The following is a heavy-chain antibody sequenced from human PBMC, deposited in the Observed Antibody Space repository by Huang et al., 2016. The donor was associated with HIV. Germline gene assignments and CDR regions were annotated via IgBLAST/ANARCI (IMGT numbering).Heavy chain of an antibody. Sequence: QVQLLESGPGLVQPSQTLSLTCTVPGGSIPTGGYYWRWIRQSAGKGLEWNGHISTSWSTNHNPSRQGRVTISVDTSKNQVSLRLDAVTAADTAVHCCARDGFEYLKTYWYFDVWGRGTLVTVSS. CDR1: GGSIPTGGYY. J-gene: IGHJ2*01. D-gene: IGHD3-10*01. V-gene: IGHV4-61*09. CDR3: ARDGFEYLKTYWYFDV. CDR2: ISTSWST.